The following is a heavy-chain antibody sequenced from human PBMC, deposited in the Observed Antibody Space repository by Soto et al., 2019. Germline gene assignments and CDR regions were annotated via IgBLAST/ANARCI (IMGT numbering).Heavy chain of an antibody. D-gene: IGHD3-22*01. CDR3: ARDLYYYDHWFDP. J-gene: IGHJ5*02. CDR2: IYYSGST. CDR1: GGSISSSSYY. Sequence: PSETLSLTCTVSGGSISSSSYYWGWIRKPPGKGLEWIGSIYYSGSTYYNPSLKSRVTISVDTSKNQFSLKLSSVTAADTAVYYCARDLYYYDHWFDPWGQGTLVTV. V-gene: IGHV4-39*02.